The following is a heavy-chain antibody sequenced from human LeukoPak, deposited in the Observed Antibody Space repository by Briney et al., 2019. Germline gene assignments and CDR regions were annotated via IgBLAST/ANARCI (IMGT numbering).Heavy chain of an antibody. V-gene: IGHV4-31*03. Sequence: PSQTLSLTCTVSGGSISSGGYYWSWIRQHPGKGLEWIGYIYYSGSTYYNPSLKSRVTISVDTSKNQFSLKLTSVTAADTAIYYCARIDRGSSFFSGDNWFDPWGQGTLVTVSS. CDR2: IYYSGST. D-gene: IGHD6-13*01. CDR3: ARIDRGSSFFSGDNWFDP. J-gene: IGHJ5*02. CDR1: GGSISSGGYY.